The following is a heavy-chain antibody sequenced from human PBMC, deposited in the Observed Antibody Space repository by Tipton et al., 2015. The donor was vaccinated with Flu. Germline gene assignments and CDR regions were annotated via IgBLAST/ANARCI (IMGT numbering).Heavy chain of an antibody. D-gene: IGHD3-10*01. Sequence: TLSLTCTVSGGSISSYYWSWIRQPAGKGLEWIGRIYTSGSTNYNPSLKSRVTTSVDTSKNQFSLKLSSVTVADTAVYYCARGGVVRGVIRTPFDYWGQGTLVTVSS. CDR1: GGSISSYY. CDR2: IYTSGST. V-gene: IGHV4-4*07. J-gene: IGHJ4*02. CDR3: ARGGVVRGVIRTPFDY.